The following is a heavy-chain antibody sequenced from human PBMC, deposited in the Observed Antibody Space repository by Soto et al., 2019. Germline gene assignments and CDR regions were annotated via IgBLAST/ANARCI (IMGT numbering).Heavy chain of an antibody. J-gene: IGHJ4*02. Sequence: QLQLQESGPGVVKPSETLSLTCTVTGGSVFSSSSLWVWVRQSPGKGLEWLGQIFYTGTTYYNPSPGSRITMSVDSSNSLFSLRLSSVTAGDTALYYCARLGWLTAFTGPWYKLEQWGRGILVTVSS. CDR1: GGSVFSSSSL. CDR3: ARLGWLTAFTGPWYKLEQ. D-gene: IGHD1-1*01. CDR2: IFYTGTT. V-gene: IGHV4-39*02.